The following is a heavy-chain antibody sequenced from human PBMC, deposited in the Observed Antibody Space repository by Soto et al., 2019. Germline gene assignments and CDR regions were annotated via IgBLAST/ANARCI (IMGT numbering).Heavy chain of an antibody. D-gene: IGHD3-10*01. CDR3: PRGGEFGIYFDY. J-gene: IGHJ4*02. V-gene: IGHV4-30-4*01. Sequence: PSETLSLTCTVSGGSISSGDYYGSWIRQPPGKGLEWIGYIYYSGSTYYNPSLKSRVTISVDTSKNQFSLKLSSVTAADTAVYYCPRGGEFGIYFDYWGQGTMVTVSS. CDR2: IYYSGST. CDR1: GGSISSGDYY.